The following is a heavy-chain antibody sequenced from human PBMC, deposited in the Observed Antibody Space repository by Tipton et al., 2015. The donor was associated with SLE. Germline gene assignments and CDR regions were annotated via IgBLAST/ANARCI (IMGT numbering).Heavy chain of an antibody. D-gene: IGHD5-18*01. V-gene: IGHV3-23*01. Sequence: SLRLSCAASGFSFGDSAMSWVRQAPGKGLEWVSAISGSGGSTYYADSVKGRFTISRDNSKNTLYLQMNSLRAEDTAVYYCARDLPEVYSHGHDAFDIWGQGTMVTVSS. CDR3: ARDLPEVYSHGHDAFDI. CDR1: GFSFGDSA. CDR2: ISGSGGST. J-gene: IGHJ3*02.